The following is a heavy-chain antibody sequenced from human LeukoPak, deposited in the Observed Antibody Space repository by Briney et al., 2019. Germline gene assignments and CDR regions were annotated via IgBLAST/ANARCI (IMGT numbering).Heavy chain of an antibody. CDR1: GGTFSSYA. D-gene: IGHD6-19*01. Sequence: ASVKVSCKASGGTFSSYAISWVRQAPGQGLEWMGRIIPIFGIANYAQKFQGRVTITADKSTSTAYMELSSLTSDDTAVYYCARVGAVAGMRGYFDYWGQGTLVTVSS. CDR3: ARVGAVAGMRGYFDY. V-gene: IGHV1-69*04. J-gene: IGHJ4*02. CDR2: IIPIFGIA.